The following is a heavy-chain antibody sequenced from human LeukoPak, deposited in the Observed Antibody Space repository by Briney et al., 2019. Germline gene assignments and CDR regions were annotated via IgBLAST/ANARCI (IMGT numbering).Heavy chain of an antibody. Sequence: GGSLRLSCAASGFTFSSYGMHWVRQAPGKGLEWLAVISYDGSNEYYAHSVKGQFTISRDNSKNTLFLQMNSLRPEDTAVYYCAKARGTYYFDCWGQGTLVTVSS. D-gene: IGHD6-25*01. CDR1: GFTFSSYG. V-gene: IGHV3-30*18. J-gene: IGHJ4*02. CDR3: AKARGTYYFDC. CDR2: ISYDGSNE.